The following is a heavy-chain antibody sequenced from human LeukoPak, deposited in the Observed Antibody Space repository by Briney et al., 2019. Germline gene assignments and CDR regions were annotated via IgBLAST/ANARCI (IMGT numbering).Heavy chain of an antibody. D-gene: IGHD4-17*01. Sequence: SETLSLTCTVSGGSISSYFWSWIRQPPGKGLEWIGFIHYSGSTNYNPSLRSRVTISLDTSKNQFSLNLTSATAADTAVYYCARHSGAYGDYGTWFNYWGQGTLVAVSS. CDR2: IHYSGST. CDR3: ARHSGAYGDYGTWFNY. J-gene: IGHJ4*02. CDR1: GGSISSYF. V-gene: IGHV4-59*08.